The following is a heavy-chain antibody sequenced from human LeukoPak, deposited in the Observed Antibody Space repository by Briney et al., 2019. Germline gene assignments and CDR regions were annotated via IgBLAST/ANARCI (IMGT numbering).Heavy chain of an antibody. CDR3: AKALVRGVIIQSYYYYYGMDV. CDR2: ISGSGGST. V-gene: IGHV3-23*01. D-gene: IGHD3-10*01. Sequence: GGSLRLSCAASGFTYSSYAMRWVRDAPGKGLEWVSAISGSGGSTYYADSVKGRFTISRDNSKNTLYLQINSLRAEYTAVYYCAKALVRGVIIQSYYYYYGMDVWGQGTTVTVSS. CDR1: GFTYSSYA. J-gene: IGHJ6*02.